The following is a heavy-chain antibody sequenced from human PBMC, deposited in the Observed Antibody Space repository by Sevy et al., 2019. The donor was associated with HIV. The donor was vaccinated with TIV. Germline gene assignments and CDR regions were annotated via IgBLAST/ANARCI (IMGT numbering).Heavy chain of an antibody. Sequence: GGSLRLSCAASGFTFSSYGMHWVRQAPGKGLEWVAVIWYDGSNKYYADSVKGRFTISRDNSKNTLYLQMNSLRAEDTAVYYCVKSGGLGQWLNFYDWEHYYYMDVWGKGTTVTVSS. J-gene: IGHJ6*03. D-gene: IGHD6-19*01. CDR3: VKSGGLGQWLNFYDWEHYYYMDV. CDR1: GFTFSSYG. V-gene: IGHV3-33*06. CDR2: IWYDGSNK.